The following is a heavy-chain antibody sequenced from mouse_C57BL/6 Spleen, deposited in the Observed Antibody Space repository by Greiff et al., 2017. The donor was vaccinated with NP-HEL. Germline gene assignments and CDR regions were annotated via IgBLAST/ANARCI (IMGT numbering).Heavy chain of an antibody. CDR2: IDPENGDT. J-gene: IGHJ2*01. Sequence: EVQLQQSGAELVRPGASVKLSCTASGFNIKDDYMHWVKQRPDQGLEWIGWIDPENGDTEYASKFQGQATITADTSSNTAYLQLSSLPSEDTAVYYCTTAVEAKGFDYWGQGTTLTVSS. CDR1: GFNIKDDY. D-gene: IGHD1-1*01. V-gene: IGHV14-4*01. CDR3: TTAVEAKGFDY.